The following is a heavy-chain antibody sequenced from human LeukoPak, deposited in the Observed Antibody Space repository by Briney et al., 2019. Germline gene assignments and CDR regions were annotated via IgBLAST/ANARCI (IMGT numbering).Heavy chain of an antibody. CDR3: VRTPTCSSGSCYPNWFDS. J-gene: IGHJ5*01. CDR2: VYPGDSHT. V-gene: IGHV5-51*01. Sequence: GESLKISCQGSGYSFTSYWIGWVRQMPGKGLDWMAIVYPGDSHTKYNPSFQGQVTISADKSSSTAYLQWISLRASDTAIYYCVRTPTCSSGSCYPNWFDSWGQGALVTVSS. CDR1: GYSFTSYW. D-gene: IGHD2-15*01.